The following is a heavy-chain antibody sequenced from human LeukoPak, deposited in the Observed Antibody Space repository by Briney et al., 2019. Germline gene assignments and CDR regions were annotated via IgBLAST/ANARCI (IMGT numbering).Heavy chain of an antibody. D-gene: IGHD2-2*01. CDR1: GYTFTSYG. V-gene: IGHV1-2*02. CDR2: INPNSGGT. CDR3: ARDKVVPAAMVNYYYYGMDV. J-gene: IGHJ6*02. Sequence: ASVKVSCKASGYTFTSYGISWVRQAPGQGLEWMGWINPNSGGTNYAQKFQGRVTMTRDTSISTAYMELSRLRSDDTAVYYCARDKVVPAAMVNYYYYGMDVWGQGTTVTVSS.